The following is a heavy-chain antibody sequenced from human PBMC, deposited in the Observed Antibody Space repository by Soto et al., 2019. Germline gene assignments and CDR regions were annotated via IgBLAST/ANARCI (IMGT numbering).Heavy chain of an antibody. D-gene: IGHD6-19*01. CDR2: IIPIFGTA. Sequence: QAQLEQSGGEVKKPGSSVKVSCKASRVAFSKFIVTWVRQAPGLGLEWVGGIIPIFGTANYAQKFQGRVTITAHESTSTSYMDVNNLISEYTAVYYCAKVRYSSPLGYYFGMDVWGQGTTVTVFS. CDR1: RVAFSKFI. J-gene: IGHJ6*02. V-gene: IGHV1-69*01. CDR3: AKVRYSSPLGYYFGMDV.